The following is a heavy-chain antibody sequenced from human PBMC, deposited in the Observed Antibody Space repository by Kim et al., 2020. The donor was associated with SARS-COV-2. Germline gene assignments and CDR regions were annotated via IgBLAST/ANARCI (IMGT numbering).Heavy chain of an antibody. D-gene: IGHD4-4*01. J-gene: IGHJ6*03. CDR1: GGSFSGYY. Sequence: SETLSLTCAVYGGSFSGYYWSWIRQPPGKGLEWIGEINHSGSTNYNPSLKSRVTISVDTSKNQFSLKLSSVTAADTAVYYCARAPRVPHTYSNYVRHYMDVWGKGTTVTVSS. CDR2: INHSGST. V-gene: IGHV4-34*01. CDR3: ARAPRVPHTYSNYVRHYMDV.